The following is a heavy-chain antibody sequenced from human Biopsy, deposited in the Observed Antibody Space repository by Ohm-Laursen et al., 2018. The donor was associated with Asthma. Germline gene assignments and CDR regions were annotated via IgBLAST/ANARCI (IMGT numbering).Heavy chain of an antibody. CDR3: ARGKTWGRSHYFDY. Sequence: SLRLSCAASGFTFSSYGMHWVRQAPGKGLEWVAVMSYDGSKKYYADSVKGRFTISRDNSKDTLYLQVNSLRGDDTAVYYCARGKTWGRSHYFDYWGQGTLVTVSS. D-gene: IGHD7-27*01. CDR1: GFTFSSYG. J-gene: IGHJ4*02. V-gene: IGHV3-30*03. CDR2: MSYDGSKK.